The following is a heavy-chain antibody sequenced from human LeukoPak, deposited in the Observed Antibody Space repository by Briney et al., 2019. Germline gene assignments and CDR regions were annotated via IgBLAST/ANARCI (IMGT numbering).Heavy chain of an antibody. CDR2: ISSSSSYI. V-gene: IGHV3-21*01. D-gene: IGHD6-13*01. CDR1: GFTFSSYS. J-gene: IGHJ3*02. Sequence: GGSLRLSCAASGFTFSSYSMNWVRQAPGKGLEWVSSISSSSSYIYYADSVKGRFTISRDNAKNSLYLQMNSLRAEDTAVYYRARELLFGYSSSWRPDDAFDIWGQGTMVTVSS. CDR3: ARELLFGYSSSWRPDDAFDI.